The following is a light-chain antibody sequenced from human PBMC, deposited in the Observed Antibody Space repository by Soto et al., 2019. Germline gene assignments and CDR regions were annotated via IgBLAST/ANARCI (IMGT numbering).Light chain of an antibody. CDR2: KAS. V-gene: IGKV1-5*03. CDR3: QQYNSYWT. J-gene: IGKJ1*01. Sequence: DIQMTQSPSTLSASVGDRVTITCRASQSISSWLAWYQQKPGKAPNLLIYKASSLEGGVPSRFSGSGSGTEFTLTIXSLQPDDFATYYCQQYNSYWTFGQGTKV. CDR1: QSISSW.